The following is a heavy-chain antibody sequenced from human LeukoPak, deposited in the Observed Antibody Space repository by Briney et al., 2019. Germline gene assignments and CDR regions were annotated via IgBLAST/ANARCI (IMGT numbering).Heavy chain of an antibody. CDR3: ARTYYYDGSGYYPFDY. V-gene: IGHV5-51*01. CDR1: GYNFPIYW. CDR2: IYPDDSNT. D-gene: IGHD3-22*01. J-gene: IGHJ4*02. Sequence: GESLKISCQGSGYNFPIYWIGWVRQMPGQGLEWMGIIYPDDSNTIYGPSFQGQVTISADKSISTAYLQWSSLKASDTAMYYCARTYYYDGSGYYPFDYWGQGTLVTVSS.